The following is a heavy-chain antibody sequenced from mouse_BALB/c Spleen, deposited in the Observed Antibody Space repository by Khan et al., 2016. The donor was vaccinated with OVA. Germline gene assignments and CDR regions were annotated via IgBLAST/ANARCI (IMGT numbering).Heavy chain of an antibody. D-gene: IGHD2-1*01. CDR3: ANILDGNSYAIDS. CDR1: GYTFTDYD. Sequence: QVQLQQPGPELVKPGASVKMSCKTSGYTFTDYDVRWVKQRTGQGLEWIGETYPGSGSTYNNEKFKGKATLTADKSSTTAYMQLSSLTSEASAVFVGANILDGNSYAIDSWGQGAAVTVSS. J-gene: IGHJ4*01. CDR2: TYPGSGST. V-gene: IGHV1-77*01.